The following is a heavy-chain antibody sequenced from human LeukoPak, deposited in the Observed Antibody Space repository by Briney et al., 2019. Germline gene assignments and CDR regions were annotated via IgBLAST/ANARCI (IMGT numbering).Heavy chain of an antibody. D-gene: IGHD3-22*01. CDR2: MNPNSGNT. J-gene: IGHJ3*02. V-gene: IGHV1-8*01. Sequence: ASVKVSCKASGYTFTSYDINWVRQATGQGLERMGWMNPNSGNTGYAQKFQGRVTMTRNTSISTAYMELSSLRSEDTAVYYCARADYDSSGYDAFDIWGQGTMATVSS. CDR3: ARADYDSSGYDAFDI. CDR1: GYTFTSYD.